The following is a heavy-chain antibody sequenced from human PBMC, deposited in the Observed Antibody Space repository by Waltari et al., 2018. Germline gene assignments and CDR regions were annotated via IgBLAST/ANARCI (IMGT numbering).Heavy chain of an antibody. D-gene: IGHD2-21*01. V-gene: IGHV1-69*06. Sequence: QVHLVQSGAEVKKPGSSVKVSCKASGGTFSSYAISWVRQAPGQGLEWMGGIIAISGTTNYAQKFQGRVAITADRYTSTFYMEMTSLTSDDTAVYYCATSPRPSIPPPFDYWGQGTLVTVSS. J-gene: IGHJ4*02. CDR1: GGTFSSYA. CDR2: IIAISGTT. CDR3: ATSPRPSIPPPFDY.